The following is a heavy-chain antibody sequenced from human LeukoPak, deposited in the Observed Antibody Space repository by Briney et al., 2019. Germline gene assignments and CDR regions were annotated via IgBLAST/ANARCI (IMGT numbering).Heavy chain of an antibody. CDR1: GFTFSSYA. J-gene: IGHJ4*02. CDR3: AKDHGSSDWYYFDY. CDR2: VHYDGSNN. D-gene: IGHD6-13*01. Sequence: GGSLRLSCAASGFTFSSYAMHWVRQAPGKGLEWVTFVHYDGSNNYYTDSVKGRFTISRDNSKNTLYLQMNTLRADDTAVYYCAKDHGSSDWYYFDYWGQGTLVTVSS. V-gene: IGHV3-30*02.